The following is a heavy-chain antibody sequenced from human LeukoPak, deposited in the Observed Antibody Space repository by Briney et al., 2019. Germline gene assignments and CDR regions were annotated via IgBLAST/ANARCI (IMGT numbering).Heavy chain of an antibody. V-gene: IGHV4-38-2*02. CDR2: IYRSGST. CDR1: GYSISSGYY. Sequence: SETLSLTCTVSGYSISSGYYWGWIRQPPGKGLEWIGSIYRSGSTYYNPSLKSRVTISVDTSKNQFSLKLSSVTAADTAVYYCARALSYCSSTSCYNNWFDPWGQGTLVTVSS. D-gene: IGHD2-2*02. J-gene: IGHJ5*02. CDR3: ARALSYCSSTSCYNNWFDP.